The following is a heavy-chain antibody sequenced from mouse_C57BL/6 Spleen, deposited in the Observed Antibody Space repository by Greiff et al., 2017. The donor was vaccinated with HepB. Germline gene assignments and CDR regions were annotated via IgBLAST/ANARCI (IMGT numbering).Heavy chain of an antibody. CDR2: ISSGSSTI. J-gene: IGHJ2*01. D-gene: IGHD2-1*01. Sequence: EVKLVESGGGLVKPGGSLKLSCAASGFTFSDYGMHWVRQAPEKGLEWVAYISSGSSTIYYADTVKGRFTISRDNAKNTLFLQMTSLRSEDTAMYYCARESYYGRGYFDYWGQGTTLTVSS. V-gene: IGHV5-17*01. CDR3: ARESYYGRGYFDY. CDR1: GFTFSDYG.